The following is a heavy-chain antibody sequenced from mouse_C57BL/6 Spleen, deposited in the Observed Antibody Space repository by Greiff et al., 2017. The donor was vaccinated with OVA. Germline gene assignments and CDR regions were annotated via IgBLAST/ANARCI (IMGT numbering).Heavy chain of an antibody. CDR2: IDPSDSYT. J-gene: IGHJ4*01. D-gene: IGHD1-1*01. CDR3: ARRGYGSSYYAMDY. CDR1: GYTFTSYW. Sequence: QVQLQQPGAELVMPGASVKLSCKASGYTFTSYWMHWVKQRPGQGLEWIGEIDPSDSYTNYNQKFKGKSTLTVDKSSSTAYMQLSSLTSEDSAVYDCARRGYGSSYYAMDYWGQGTSVTVSS. V-gene: IGHV1-69*01.